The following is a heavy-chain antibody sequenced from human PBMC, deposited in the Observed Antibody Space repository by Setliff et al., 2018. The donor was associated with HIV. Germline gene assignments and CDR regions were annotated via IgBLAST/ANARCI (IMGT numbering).Heavy chain of an antibody. CDR1: GGSISSGSYY. Sequence: SETLSLTCTVSGGSISSGSYYWSWIRQPPGKGLEWIGSIYYSGSTYYNPSLKSRVTISVDTSKNQFSLKLSSVTAADSAVYYCARAPFYYGSGSYQTFDYWGQGTLVTAPQ. D-gene: IGHD3-10*01. CDR2: IYYSGST. CDR3: ARAPFYYGSGSYQTFDY. V-gene: IGHV4-39*07. J-gene: IGHJ4*02.